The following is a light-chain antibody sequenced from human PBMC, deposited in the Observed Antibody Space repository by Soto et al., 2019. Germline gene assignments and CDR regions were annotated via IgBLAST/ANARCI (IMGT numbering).Light chain of an antibody. CDR1: QSISSW. CDR3: QQYNRYGLT. CDR2: DAS. J-gene: IGKJ4*01. Sequence: DIQMTQSPSTLSASVGDRVTITCRASQSISSWLAWYQQKPGKAPNLLIYDASSLESGVPSRFSGSGSGTEFTLTISSLQPDDFATYYCQQYNRYGLTFGGGTKVEIX. V-gene: IGKV1-5*01.